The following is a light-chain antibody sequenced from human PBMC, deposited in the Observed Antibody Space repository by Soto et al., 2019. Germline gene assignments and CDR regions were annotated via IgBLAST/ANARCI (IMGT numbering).Light chain of an antibody. J-gene: IGKJ2*01. CDR2: ATS. V-gene: IGKV1-17*01. CDR1: RGIGNN. Sequence: DIQMTQSPSSLSASVGDRVTITCRARRGIGNNLGWYQQNPGVAPKRLIYATSTSESGVPSRFSGRGSGTEFTLTVSSLQPEDFATYYCLQHNVYPHSFGQGTKLEIK. CDR3: LQHNVYPHS.